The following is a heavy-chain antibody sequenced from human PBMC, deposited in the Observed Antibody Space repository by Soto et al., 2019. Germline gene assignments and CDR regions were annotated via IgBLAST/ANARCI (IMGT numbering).Heavy chain of an antibody. J-gene: IGHJ3*02. Sequence: GGSLRLSCAASGFTFDDYGMSWVRQAPGKGLEWVSGINWNGGSTGYADSVKGRFTISRDNAKNSLYLQMNSLRAEDTALYHCARSQADYGDYRPAFDIWGQGTMVTVSS. V-gene: IGHV3-20*01. CDR2: INWNGGST. D-gene: IGHD4-17*01. CDR3: ARSQADYGDYRPAFDI. CDR1: GFTFDDYG.